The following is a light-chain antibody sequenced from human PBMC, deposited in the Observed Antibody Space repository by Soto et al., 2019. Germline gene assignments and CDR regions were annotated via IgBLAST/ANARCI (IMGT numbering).Light chain of an antibody. CDR2: KAS. J-gene: IGKJ1*01. Sequence: IQMTESPSTLSASLGDRVTITCRASQSISSWWAWYQQKPGKAPKLLIYKASSLESGVPSRFSGSGSRTDFTLTISSLQPEDIATYYCQESYSTSFAQGPKVDI. CDR1: QSISSW. V-gene: IGKV1-5*03. CDR3: QESYSTS.